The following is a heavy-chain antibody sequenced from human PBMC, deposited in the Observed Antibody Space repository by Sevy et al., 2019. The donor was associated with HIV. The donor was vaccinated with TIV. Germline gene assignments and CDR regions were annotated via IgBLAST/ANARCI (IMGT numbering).Heavy chain of an antibody. D-gene: IGHD2-21*01. CDR2: MYFSGRT. CDR3: ARQGGIVDRAFDF. CDR1: GGSISRSSYD. J-gene: IGHJ4*02. Sequence: SETLSLTCSVSGGSISRSSYDWGWIRQPPGKGLEWIGSMYFSGRTSYNPSLKSRITLSVDTSKNQFSLKLTSVTVADTAVYYCARQGGIVDRAFDFWGQGTLVTVSS. V-gene: IGHV4-39*01.